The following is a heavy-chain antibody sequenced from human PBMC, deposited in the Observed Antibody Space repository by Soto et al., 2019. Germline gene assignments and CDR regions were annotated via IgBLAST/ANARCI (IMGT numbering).Heavy chain of an antibody. CDR1: GGSFSGYY. CDR3: AIGARVGELLYPYYCDY. CDR2: INHSGST. D-gene: IGHD3-10*01. J-gene: IGHJ4*02. V-gene: IGHV4-34*01. Sequence: QVQLQQWGAGLLKPSETLSLTCAVYGGSFSGYYWSWIRQPPGKGLEWIGEINHSGSTNYNPSLKSRVTISVDTSKNQFSLKLSSVTAADTAVYYCAIGARVGELLYPYYCDYWGQGTLVTVSS.